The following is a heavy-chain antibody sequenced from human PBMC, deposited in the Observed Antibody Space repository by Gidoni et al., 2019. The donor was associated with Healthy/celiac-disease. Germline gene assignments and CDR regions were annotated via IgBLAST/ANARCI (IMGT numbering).Heavy chain of an antibody. J-gene: IGHJ6*02. CDR2: INPNSGGT. CDR1: GYTFTGYY. CDR3: ASYRIFGTRHPYYYYGMDV. V-gene: IGHV1-2*02. D-gene: IGHD3-3*01. Sequence: QVQLVQSGAEVKKPGASVKVSCKASGYTFTGYYMHWVRQAPGQGLEWMGWINPNSGGTNYAQKFQGRVTMTRDTSISTAYMELSRLRSDDTAVYYCASYRIFGTRHPYYYYGMDVWGQGTTVTVSS.